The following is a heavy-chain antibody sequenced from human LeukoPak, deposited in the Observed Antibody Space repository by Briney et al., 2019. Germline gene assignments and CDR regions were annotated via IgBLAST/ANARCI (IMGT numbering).Heavy chain of an antibody. D-gene: IGHD6-13*01. CDR2: INPNSGGT. J-gene: IGHJ5*02. V-gene: IGHV1-2*02. CDR1: GYTFTGYY. CDR3: ARDRAAGIAAAGGNNWFDP. Sequence: ASVKVSCKASGYTFTGYYMHWVRQAPGQGLEWMGWINPNSGGTNYAQKFQGRVTMTRDTSISTACMELSRLRSDDTAVYYCARDRAAGIAAAGGNNWFDPWGQGTLVTVSS.